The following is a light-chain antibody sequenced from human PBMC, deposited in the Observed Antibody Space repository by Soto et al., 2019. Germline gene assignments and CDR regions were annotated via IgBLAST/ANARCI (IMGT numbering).Light chain of an antibody. CDR1: SSNIGAGYA. CDR2: ANN. Sequence: QSALTQPPSVSGAPGQRVTISCTGRSSNIGAGYAVHWFQQLPGTAPKLLIYANNSRPSGVPDRFSGSKSGTSASLAITGLQAEDEADYYCQSYDSSLSGWVFGGGTKLTVL. J-gene: IGLJ3*02. CDR3: QSYDSSLSGWV. V-gene: IGLV1-40*01.